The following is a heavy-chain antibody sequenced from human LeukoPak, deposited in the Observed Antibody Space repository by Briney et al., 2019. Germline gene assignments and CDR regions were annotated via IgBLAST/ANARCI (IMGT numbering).Heavy chain of an antibody. CDR2: INNDGTAS. V-gene: IGHV3-74*01. CDR1: GFTFSAYW. CDR3: TKAWQWLAHRPPLFDY. D-gene: IGHD6-19*01. Sequence: GGSLRLSCAASGFTFSAYWMHWVRQVLGKGLVWVSRINNDGTASFFADSVKGRFTISRDNAKNTLYLQMNSLRAEDTAVYYCTKAWQWLAHRPPLFDYWGQGTLVTVSS. J-gene: IGHJ4*02.